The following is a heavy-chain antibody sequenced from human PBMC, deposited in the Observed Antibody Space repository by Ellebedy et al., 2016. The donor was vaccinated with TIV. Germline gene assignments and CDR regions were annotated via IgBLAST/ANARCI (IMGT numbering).Heavy chain of an antibody. J-gene: IGHJ3*02. CDR3: TTALRIGAFDI. Sequence: GESLKISXAASGFTFSNAWMSWVRQAPGKGLEWVGRIKSKTDGGTTDYAAPVKGRFTISSDDSKHTLYLQMNSLKTDDTDVYCCTTALRIGAFDIWGQGTMVTVSS. V-gene: IGHV3-15*01. CDR2: IKSKTDGGTT. D-gene: IGHD3-16*01. CDR1: GFTFSNAW.